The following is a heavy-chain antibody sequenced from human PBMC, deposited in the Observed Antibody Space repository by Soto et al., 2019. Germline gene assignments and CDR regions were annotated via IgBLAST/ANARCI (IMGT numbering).Heavy chain of an antibody. Sequence: SVKVSCKASGGTFSSYAISWVRQAPGQGLEWMGGIIPIFGTANYAQKFQGRVTITADESTSTAYMELSSLRSEDTAVYYCARDRGRFTMIFDYWGQGTLVTVYS. CDR2: IIPIFGTA. CDR1: GGTFSSYA. CDR3: ARDRGRFTMIFDY. V-gene: IGHV1-69*13. D-gene: IGHD3-22*01. J-gene: IGHJ4*02.